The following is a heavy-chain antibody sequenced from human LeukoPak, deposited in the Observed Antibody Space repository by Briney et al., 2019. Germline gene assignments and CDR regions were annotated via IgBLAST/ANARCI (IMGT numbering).Heavy chain of an antibody. D-gene: IGHD2-2*01. J-gene: IGHJ4*02. CDR1: SGSFSGYY. CDR2: INHSGST. V-gene: IGHV4-34*01. CDR3: ARAHSYCSSTSCYRYFDY. Sequence: SETLPLTCAVYSGSFSGYYWSWIRQPPGKGLEWIGEINHSGSTNYNPSLKSRVTISVDTSKNQFSLKLSSVTAADTAVYYCARAHSYCSSTSCYRYFDYWGQGTLVTVSS.